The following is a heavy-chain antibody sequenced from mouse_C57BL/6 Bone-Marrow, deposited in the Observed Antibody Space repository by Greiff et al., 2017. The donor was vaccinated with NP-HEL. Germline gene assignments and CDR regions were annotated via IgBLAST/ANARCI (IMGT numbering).Heavy chain of an antibody. D-gene: IGHD3-3*01. CDR1: GYEFSNYW. Sequence: QVQLQQSGAELVKPGASVKISCKASGYEFSNYWMNWVKQRPGKGLEWIGQIYPGDGDPNYNGKFKAKATLTAAKSSSTAYMPLSRLTSEDSAVYVWAIGAYWGQGTLVTVSA. CDR2: IYPGDGDP. V-gene: IGHV1-80*01. CDR3: AIGAY. J-gene: IGHJ3*01.